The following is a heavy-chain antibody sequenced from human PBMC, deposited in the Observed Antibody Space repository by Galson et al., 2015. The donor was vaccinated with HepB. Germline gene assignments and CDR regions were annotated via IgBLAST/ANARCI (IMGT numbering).Heavy chain of an antibody. CDR1: GYSFTSYW. V-gene: IGHV5-51*01. CDR2: IYPGDSDT. J-gene: IGHJ3*02. Sequence: QSGAEVKKPGESLKISCKGSGYSFTSYWIGWVRQMPGKGLEWMGIIYPGDSDTRYSPSFQGQVTISADKSISTAYLQWSSLKASDTAMYYCARCPTVAVAGNVAFDIWGQGTMVTVSS. CDR3: ARCPTVAVAGNVAFDI. D-gene: IGHD6-19*01.